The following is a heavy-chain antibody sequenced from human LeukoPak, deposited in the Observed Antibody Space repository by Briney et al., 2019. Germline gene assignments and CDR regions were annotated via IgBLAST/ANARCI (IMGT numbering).Heavy chain of an antibody. D-gene: IGHD5-24*01. CDR3: ARAVPGPGMATIHFDY. V-gene: IGHV4-30-2*01. CDR2: IYHSGST. Sequence: TLSLTCAVSGGSISSGGYSWSWIRQPPGKDLEWIGYIYHSGSTYYNPSLKSRVTISVDRSKNQFSLKLSSVTAADTAVYYCARAVPGPGMATIHFDYWGQGTLVTVSS. J-gene: IGHJ4*02. CDR1: GGSISSGGYS.